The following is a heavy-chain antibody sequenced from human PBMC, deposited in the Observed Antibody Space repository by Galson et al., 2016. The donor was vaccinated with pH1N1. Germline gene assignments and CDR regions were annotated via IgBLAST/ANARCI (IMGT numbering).Heavy chain of an antibody. J-gene: IGHJ3*02. D-gene: IGHD4-17*01. CDR1: GSNSDYN. V-gene: IGHV3-23*01. CDR2: ISGSGGRK. Sequence: SLRLSCAASGSNSDYNMNWVRLAPGKGLEWVSSISGSGGRKHYADSVQGRFIISRDNSKNTLYLQMNSLRAGDTALYFCAKGGYGDYGLDVFDIWGQGTMVIFPS. CDR3: AKGGYGDYGLDVFDI.